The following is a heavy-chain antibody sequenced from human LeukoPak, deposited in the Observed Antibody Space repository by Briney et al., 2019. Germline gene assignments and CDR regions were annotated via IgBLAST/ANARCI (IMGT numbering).Heavy chain of an antibody. CDR3: ARVQYYYDSSGHYSGYYYYYMDV. V-gene: IGHV4-39*01. J-gene: IGHJ6*03. CDR2: IYYSGST. CDR1: GGSISSSSYY. D-gene: IGHD3-22*01. Sequence: PSETLSLTCTVSGGSISSSSYYWGWIRQPPGKGLEWIGSIYYSGSTYYNPSLKSRVTISVDTSKNQFSLKLSSVTAADTAVYYCARVQYYYDSSGHYSGYYYYYMDVWGKGTTVTVSS.